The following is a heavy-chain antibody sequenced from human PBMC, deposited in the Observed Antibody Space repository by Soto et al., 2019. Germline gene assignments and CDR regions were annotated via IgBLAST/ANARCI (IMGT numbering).Heavy chain of an antibody. D-gene: IGHD3-3*01. CDR1: GFTFSSYA. CDR2: ISSNGGST. CDR3: ARSRDFYGMDV. V-gene: IGHV3-64*02. Sequence: GGSLRLSCAASGFTFSSYAMHWVRQAPGKGLEYVSAISSNGGSTYYADSVKGRFTISRDNSKNTLYLQMGSLRAEDMAVYYCARSRDFYGMDVWGQGTTVTVSS. J-gene: IGHJ6*02.